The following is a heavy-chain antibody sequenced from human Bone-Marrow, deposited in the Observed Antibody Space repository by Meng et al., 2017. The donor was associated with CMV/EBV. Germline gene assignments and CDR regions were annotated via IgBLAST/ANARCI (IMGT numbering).Heavy chain of an antibody. CDR3: ARGEVVATINYNWFDP. D-gene: IGHD5-12*01. V-gene: IGHV4-39*07. CDR1: GGSISSSSYY. J-gene: IGHJ5*02. CDR2: IYYSGST. Sequence: SETLSLTGTVPGGSISSSSYYWGWIRQPPGKGLEWIGSIYYSGSTYYNPSLKSRVTISVDTSKNQFSLKLSSVTAADTAVYYCARGEVVATINYNWFDPWGQGSRVTGSS.